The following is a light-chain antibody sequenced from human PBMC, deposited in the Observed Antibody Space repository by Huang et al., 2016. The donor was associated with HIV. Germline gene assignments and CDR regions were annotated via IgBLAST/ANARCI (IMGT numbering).Light chain of an antibody. V-gene: IGKV3-20*01. CDR1: QTVSNDY. CDR3: QQYALSPWT. J-gene: IGKJ1*01. CDR2: AAS. Sequence: EIVLTQSPGTLSLSPGQRLTLSCRASQTVSNDYLAWYQQKPGQSPRLLIYAASTRAACIPDRFSGSGSATDFILTVSRLEPEDSAVYYCQQYALSPWTFGHGTKVEI.